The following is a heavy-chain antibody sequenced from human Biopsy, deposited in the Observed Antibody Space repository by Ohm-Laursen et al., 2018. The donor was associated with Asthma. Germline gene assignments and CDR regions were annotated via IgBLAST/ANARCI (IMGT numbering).Heavy chain of an antibody. CDR2: SNPNSGGT. CDR3: ARGQKSPGDRWFDP. J-gene: IGHJ5*02. D-gene: IGHD7-27*01. V-gene: IGHV1-2*02. CDR1: GYTFIGYH. Sequence: SEKVACKTAGYTFIGYHIHWARQAPGQGIEWMGWSNPNSGGTNYAQKFQGRVTMTSDTSISTAYKELSRLRSDDTALYYCARGQKSPGDRWFDPWGQGTLVTISS.